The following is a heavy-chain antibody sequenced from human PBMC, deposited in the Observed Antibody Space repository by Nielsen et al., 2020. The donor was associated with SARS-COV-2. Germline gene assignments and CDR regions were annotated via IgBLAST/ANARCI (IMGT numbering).Heavy chain of an antibody. CDR1: GFAFSSYG. D-gene: IGHD5-12*01. CDR2: VSYGGSEK. Sequence: GGSLRLSCAASGFAFSSYGIHWVRQAPGKGLQWVALVSYGGSEKYYADSVKDRFTISRDNSKFMLYLQMNSLRGEDTAVYYCARDPNGGYDPYYFDYWGQGTLVTVSS. J-gene: IGHJ4*02. V-gene: IGHV3-30*03. CDR3: ARDPNGGYDPYYFDY.